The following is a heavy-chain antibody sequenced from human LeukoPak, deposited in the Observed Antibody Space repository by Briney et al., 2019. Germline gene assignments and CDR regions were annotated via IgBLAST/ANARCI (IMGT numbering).Heavy chain of an antibody. V-gene: IGHV3-53*01. D-gene: IGHD4-17*01. Sequence: GGSLRLSCAASGFTVSSNYVSWVRQAPGKGLEWVSVIYSGGNTYYADSVKGRFTISRDNSKNTLYLQMNSLRAEDTAVYYCARDESTVTTLDYWGQGTLVTVSS. CDR2: IYSGGNT. CDR1: GFTVSSNY. J-gene: IGHJ4*02. CDR3: ARDESTVTTLDY.